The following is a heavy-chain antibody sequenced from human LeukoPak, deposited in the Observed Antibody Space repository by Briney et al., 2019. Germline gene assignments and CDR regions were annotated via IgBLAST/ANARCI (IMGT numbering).Heavy chain of an antibody. J-gene: IGHJ4*02. CDR3: AKSRDWQHLPYYFDY. CDR2: ISGSGGST. Sequence: GGSLRLSCAASGFTFSSYAMSWVRQAPGKGLEWVSAISGSGGSTYYADSVKGRFTISRDNSKNTLYLQMNSLRAEDTAVYYCAKSRDWQHLPYYFDYWGQGTLVTVSS. V-gene: IGHV3-23*01. CDR1: GFTFSSYA. D-gene: IGHD2-21*02.